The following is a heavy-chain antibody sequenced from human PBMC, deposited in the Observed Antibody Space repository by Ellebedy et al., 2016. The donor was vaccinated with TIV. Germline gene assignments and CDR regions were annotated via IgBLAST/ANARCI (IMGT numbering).Heavy chain of an antibody. CDR3: ARAPFDRRRYYFDY. J-gene: IGHJ4*02. Sequence: ASVKVSXKASSYTFTSYRTSWVRQPPGQGLEWMGWNSAYNGNTNYPQKLQGRVTMTTDTSTSTAYMELRSLRSDDTAVYYCARAPFDRRRYYFDYWGQGTLVTVSS. CDR1: SYTFTSYR. V-gene: IGHV1-18*04. D-gene: IGHD3-3*02. CDR2: NSAYNGNT.